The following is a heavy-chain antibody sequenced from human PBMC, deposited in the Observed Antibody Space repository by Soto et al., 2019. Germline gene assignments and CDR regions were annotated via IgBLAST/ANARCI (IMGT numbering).Heavy chain of an antibody. CDR1: GGSISNYY. CDR2: IYTSGST. D-gene: IGHD3-22*01. V-gene: IGHV4-4*09. J-gene: IGHJ4*02. Sequence: SETLSLTCTVSGGSISNYYWNWIRQSPGKGLEYIGHIYTSGSTSYNPSLKSRVTISADTSKNQFSLNLSSVTVADTAVYYCARVKSDTSGSFYFDSWGQGTLVTVSS. CDR3: ARVKSDTSGSFYFDS.